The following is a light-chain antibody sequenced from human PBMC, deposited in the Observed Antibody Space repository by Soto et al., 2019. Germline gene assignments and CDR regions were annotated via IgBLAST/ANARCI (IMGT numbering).Light chain of an antibody. CDR3: QQRSNWPRS. CDR1: QSVTTY. CDR2: DAS. V-gene: IGKV3-11*01. Sequence: EMVVTQSPATLSLSPGERATLSCRASQSVTTYLAWYQQKPGQAPRLLIYDASNRASGIPARFSGSGSGTDFTLTISSLEPEDFAVYYCQQRSNWPRSFGGGTKVEIK. J-gene: IGKJ4*01.